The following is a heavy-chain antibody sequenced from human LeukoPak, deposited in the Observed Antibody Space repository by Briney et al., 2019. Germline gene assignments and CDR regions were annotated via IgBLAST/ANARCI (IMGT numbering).Heavy chain of an antibody. CDR1: GGSISSSSYY. CDR2: IYYSGST. V-gene: IGHV4-39*07. D-gene: IGHD6-19*01. Sequence: PSETLSLTCTVSGGSISSSSYYWGWIRQPPGKGLEWIGSIYYSGSTYYNPSLKSRVTISVDTSKNQFSLKLSSVTAADTAVYYCARVVVAVAGRRDAGGPNDAFDIWGQGTMVTVSS. CDR3: ARVVVAVAGRRDAGGPNDAFDI. J-gene: IGHJ3*02.